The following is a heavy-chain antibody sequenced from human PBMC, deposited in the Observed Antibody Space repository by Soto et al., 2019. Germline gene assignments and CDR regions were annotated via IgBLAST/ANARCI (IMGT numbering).Heavy chain of an antibody. D-gene: IGHD6-13*01. V-gene: IGHV1-69*06. Sequence: QVQLVQSGAEVKKPGSSVKVSCKASGGTFSSYAISWVRQAPGQGLEWMGGIIPIFGTANYAQKFQGRVTITADKSTRTADRELSSLRSEATALYYCARGRPDSSSWLALDYWGQGTLVTVSS. CDR3: ARGRPDSSSWLALDY. CDR2: IIPIFGTA. CDR1: GGTFSSYA. J-gene: IGHJ4*02.